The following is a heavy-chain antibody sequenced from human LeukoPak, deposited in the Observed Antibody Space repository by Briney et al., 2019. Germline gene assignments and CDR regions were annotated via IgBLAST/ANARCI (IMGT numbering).Heavy chain of an antibody. CDR3: ARDNTMVRGVSLAFDP. CDR1: GYTFTSYG. D-gene: IGHD3-10*01. CDR2: ISAYNGNT. V-gene: IGHV1-18*04. J-gene: IGHJ5*02. Sequence: ASVKVSCKASGYTFTSYGISWVRQAPGQGLEWMGWISAYNGNTNYAQKLQGRATMTTDTSTSTAYMELRSLRSDDTAVYYCARDNTMVRGVSLAFDPWGQGTLVTVSS.